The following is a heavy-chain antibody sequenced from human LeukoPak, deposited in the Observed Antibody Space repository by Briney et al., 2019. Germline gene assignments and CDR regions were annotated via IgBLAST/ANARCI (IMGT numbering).Heavy chain of an antibody. D-gene: IGHD3-22*01. Sequence: PGGSLRLSCAASGFTFSSYAMSWVRQAPGKGLEWVSAISGSGGSTYYADSVKGRFTISRDNSKNTLYLQTNSQRAEDTAVYYCAKDLNYYDSSGSDFSFDYWGQGTLVTVSS. CDR1: GFTFSSYA. CDR2: ISGSGGST. J-gene: IGHJ4*02. V-gene: IGHV3-23*01. CDR3: AKDLNYYDSSGSDFSFDY.